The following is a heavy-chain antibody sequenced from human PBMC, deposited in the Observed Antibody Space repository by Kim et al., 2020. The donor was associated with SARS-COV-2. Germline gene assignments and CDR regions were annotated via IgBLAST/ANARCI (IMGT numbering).Heavy chain of an antibody. CDR3: AGPGSVSGWFYFDS. V-gene: IGHV4-39*01. Sequence: YHPSLKSRVTISVDTSNNHFSLKLTAVTAADTSKYYCAGPGSVSGWFYFDSWGQGTLVTVSS. J-gene: IGHJ5*01. D-gene: IGHD6-19*01.